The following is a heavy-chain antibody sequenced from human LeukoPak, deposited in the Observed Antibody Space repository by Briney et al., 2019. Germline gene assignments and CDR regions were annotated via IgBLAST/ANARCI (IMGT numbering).Heavy chain of an antibody. Sequence: PGGSLRLSCAASGSTFTNYAMHWVRQAPGKGLEWVAFISSDGSDKYYADSVRGRFTISRDNSKNTLYLQMNSLRGEDTAVFYCARANGRYCGGDCYSAYWGQGTLVTVSS. V-gene: IGHV3-30-3*01. J-gene: IGHJ4*02. CDR3: ARANGRYCGGDCYSAY. D-gene: IGHD2-21*02. CDR1: GSTFTNYA. CDR2: ISSDGSDK.